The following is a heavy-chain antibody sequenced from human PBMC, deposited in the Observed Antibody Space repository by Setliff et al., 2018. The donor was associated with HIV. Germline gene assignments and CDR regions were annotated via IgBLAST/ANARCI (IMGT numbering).Heavy chain of an antibody. D-gene: IGHD6-19*01. CDR2: INHSGGT. V-gene: IGHV4-34*01. J-gene: IGHJ5*02. CDR3: ARPHSGRGGGAYFDP. CDR1: GGSFSDYS. Sequence: PSETLSLTCAVYGGSFSDYSWSWVRQPPGKGLEWIGEINHSGGTNYNPSLKSRVTISVDTSKNQFSLKLTSVTAADTAVYYCARPHSGRGGGAYFDPWGQGILVTV.